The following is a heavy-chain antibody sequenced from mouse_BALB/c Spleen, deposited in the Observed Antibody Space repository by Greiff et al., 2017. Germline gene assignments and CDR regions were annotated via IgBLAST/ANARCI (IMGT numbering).Heavy chain of an antibody. J-gene: IGHJ2*01. CDR2: IDPANGNT. Sequence: DVKLVESGAELVKPGASVKLSCTASGFNIKDTYMHWVKQRPEQGLEWIGRIDPANGNTKYDPKFQGKATITADTSSNTAYLQLSSLTSEDTAVYYCAREDSYYFDYWGQGTTLTVSS. CDR1: GFNIKDTY. V-gene: IGHV14-3*02. CDR3: AREDSYYFDY.